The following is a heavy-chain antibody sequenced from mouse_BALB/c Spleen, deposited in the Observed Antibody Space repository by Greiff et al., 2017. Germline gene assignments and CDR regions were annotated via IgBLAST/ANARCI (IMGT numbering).Heavy chain of an antibody. CDR1: GFTFSSYG. CDR3: ARQGGTTGAMDY. Sequence: EVKLVESGGDLVKPGGSLKLSCAASGFTFSSYGMSWVRQTPDKRLEWVATISSGGSYTYYPDSVKGRFTISRDNAKNTLYLQMSSLKSEDTAMYYCARQGGTTGAMDYWGQGTSVTVSS. CDR2: ISSGGSYT. V-gene: IGHV5-6*01. J-gene: IGHJ4*01. D-gene: IGHD1-1*01.